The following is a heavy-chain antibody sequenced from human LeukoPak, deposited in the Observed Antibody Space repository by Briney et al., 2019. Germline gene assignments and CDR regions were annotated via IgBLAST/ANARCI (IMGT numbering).Heavy chain of an antibody. CDR2: IYTSGST. Sequence: SQTLSLTCTVSGGSISSGSYYWSWIRQPAGKGLEWIGRIYTSGSTNYNPSLKSRVTISVDTSKNQFSLKLSSVTAADTAVYYCATRLGHNWFDPWGQGTLVTVSS. J-gene: IGHJ5*02. CDR1: GGSISSGSYY. CDR3: ATRLGHNWFDP. V-gene: IGHV4-61*02. D-gene: IGHD6-19*01.